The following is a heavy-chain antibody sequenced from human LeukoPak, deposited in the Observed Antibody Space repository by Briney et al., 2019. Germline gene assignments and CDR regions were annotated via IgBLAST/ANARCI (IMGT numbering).Heavy chain of an antibody. V-gene: IGHV1-69*04. Sequence: SVKVSCKASGGTFSSYAISWVRQAPGQGLEWMGRTIPILGIANYARKFQGRVTITADKSTSTAYMELSSLRSEDTAVYYCARALGVTYYYDRWGQGTLVTVSS. CDR1: GGTFSSYA. CDR2: TIPILGIA. J-gene: IGHJ4*02. D-gene: IGHD3-22*01. CDR3: ARALGVTYYYDR.